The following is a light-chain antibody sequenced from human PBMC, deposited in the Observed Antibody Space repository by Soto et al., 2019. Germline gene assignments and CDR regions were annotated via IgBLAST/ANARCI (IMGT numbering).Light chain of an antibody. CDR1: QGVSTS. CDR2: GAS. J-gene: IGKJ3*01. CDR3: EAVSNYPPT. Sequence: DIQVTQSRSFLSASVGDRVTITCRASQGVSTSLAWYQQKPGKAPKVLIFGASTLDSEVPSRFSGSGSGTEFTLTITNLQPEDFAVYYCEAVSNYPPTFGPGTKVQLK. V-gene: IGKV1-9*01.